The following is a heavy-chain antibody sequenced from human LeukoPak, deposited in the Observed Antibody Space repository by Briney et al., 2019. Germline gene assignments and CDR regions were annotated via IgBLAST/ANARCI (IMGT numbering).Heavy chain of an antibody. V-gene: IGHV4-4*07. J-gene: IGHJ4*02. CDR1: GGSISSYY. Sequence: MPSETLSLTCTVSGGSISSYYWRWIRQPAGKGLEWIGHIYTSGSTNYNPSLKSRVTMSVDTSKNQFSLKLSSVTAADTAVYYCAREGGGYYYGSGSYKFDYWGQGTLVTVSS. CDR3: AREGGGYYYGSGSYKFDY. CDR2: IYTSGST. D-gene: IGHD3-10*01.